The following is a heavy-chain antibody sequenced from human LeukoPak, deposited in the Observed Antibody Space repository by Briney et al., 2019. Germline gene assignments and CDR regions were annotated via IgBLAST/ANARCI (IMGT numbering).Heavy chain of an antibody. Sequence: GGSLRLSCAASGFTFSSYAMSWVRQAPGKGLEWVSAISGSGGSTYYADSVKGRFTISRDNSKNTLYLQMNSLRAEDTAVYYCAKDGAAHAATYYYYYMDVWGKGTTVTVSS. CDR1: GFTFSSYA. J-gene: IGHJ6*03. D-gene: IGHD6-13*01. CDR2: ISGSGGST. CDR3: AKDGAAHAATYYYYYMDV. V-gene: IGHV3-23*01.